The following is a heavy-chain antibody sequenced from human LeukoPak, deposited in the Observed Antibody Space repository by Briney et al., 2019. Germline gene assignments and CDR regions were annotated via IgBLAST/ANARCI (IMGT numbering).Heavy chain of an antibody. J-gene: IGHJ4*02. CDR1: GFPFGTYA. Sequence: GGSLRLSCAASGFPFGTYAIHWVRQAPGKGLEWVTVISSDGRSKYYTDSEKGRFTISRDNYKSTMYLQMNSLRVEDTAVYYCARASDGIFTGDSGSFFDCWGQGTLVTVS. CDR3: ARASDGIFTGDSGSFFDC. CDR2: ISSDGRSK. D-gene: IGHD3-9*01. V-gene: IGHV3-30*04.